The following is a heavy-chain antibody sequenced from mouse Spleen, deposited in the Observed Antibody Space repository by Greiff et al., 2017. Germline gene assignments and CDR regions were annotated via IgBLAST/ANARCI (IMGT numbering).Heavy chain of an antibody. D-gene: IGHD1-2*01. Sequence: VQLQQSGAELARPGTSVKVSCKASGYAFTNYLIEWVKQRPGQGLEWIGVINPGSGGTNYNEKFKGKATLTADKSSSTAYMQLSSLTSDDSAVYFCAREEVITTAYYFDYWGQGTTLTVSS. V-gene: IGHV1-54*01. CDR1: GYAFTNYL. CDR2: INPGSGGT. J-gene: IGHJ2*01. CDR3: AREEVITTAYYFDY.